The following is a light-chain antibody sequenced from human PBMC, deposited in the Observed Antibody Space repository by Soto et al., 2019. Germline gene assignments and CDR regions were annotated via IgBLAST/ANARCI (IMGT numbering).Light chain of an antibody. CDR2: RNN. CDR1: SSNIGSNY. J-gene: IGLJ2*01. V-gene: IGLV1-47*01. Sequence: QSVLTQPPSASGTPGQRVNISCSGSSSNIGSNYVYWYQQLPGTAPKLLIYRNNQRPSGVPDRFSGSNSGTSASLAISGLRSEDEADYFCAAWDDDLSGVLFGGGTKLTVL. CDR3: AAWDDDLSGVL.